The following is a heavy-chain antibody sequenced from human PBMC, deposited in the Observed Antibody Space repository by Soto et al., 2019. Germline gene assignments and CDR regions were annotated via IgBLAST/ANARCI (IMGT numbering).Heavy chain of an antibody. Sequence: QVQLQESGPGLVKPSETLSLTCTVSGGSISSYYWSWIRQPAGKGLEWIGRIYTSGSTNYNPSLKRRVPMSVDTSKNQFSLKLSSVTAADTAVYYCARDRYSKRDAYYYGMDVWGQGTTVTVSS. D-gene: IGHD4-4*01. CDR1: GGSISSYY. CDR2: IYTSGST. CDR3: ARDRYSKRDAYYYGMDV. V-gene: IGHV4-4*07. J-gene: IGHJ6*02.